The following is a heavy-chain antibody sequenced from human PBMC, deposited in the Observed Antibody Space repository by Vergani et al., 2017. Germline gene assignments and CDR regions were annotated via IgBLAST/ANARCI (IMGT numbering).Heavy chain of an antibody. Sequence: QIQLQESGPGLVKPSETLSLTCSVSGYSISRGFYWAWIRQTPEKGLEWIGGMFPTGEASNSPSLQSRVAFSMDTSKNQFSLHLTSVTAADTAVYFCGVIMVRSPRPDNWFDSWGRGTLVTVSS. J-gene: IGHJ5*01. CDR2: MFPTGEA. CDR3: GVIMVRSPRPDNWFDS. V-gene: IGHV4-38-2*02. CDR1: GYSISRGFY. D-gene: IGHD3-10*01.